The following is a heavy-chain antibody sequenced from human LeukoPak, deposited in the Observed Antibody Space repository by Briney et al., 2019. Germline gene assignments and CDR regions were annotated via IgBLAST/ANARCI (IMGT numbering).Heavy chain of an antibody. V-gene: IGHV3-30*18. J-gene: IGHJ4*02. CDR2: ISNDGSKK. D-gene: IGHD5-18*01. CDR1: GFTFSSYG. Sequence: GGSLRLSCAASGFTFSSYGMHWVRQAPGKGLDWVAVISNDGSKKYYADSVKGRFTISRDNSKNTLSLQVSSLRTEDTAVYYCAKDRYSYAFEYSDSWGQGTLVIVSS. CDR3: AKDRYSYAFEYSDS.